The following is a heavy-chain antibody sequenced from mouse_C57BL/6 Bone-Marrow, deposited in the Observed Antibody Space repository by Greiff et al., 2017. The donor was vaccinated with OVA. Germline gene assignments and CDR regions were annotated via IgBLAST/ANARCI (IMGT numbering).Heavy chain of an antibody. D-gene: IGHD1-1*01. CDR2: IHPNSGST. J-gene: IGHJ1*03. CDR1: GYTFTSYW. CDR3: GREEYGSSYRYFDV. Sequence: QVQLQQPGAELVKPGASVKLSCKASGYTFTSYWMHWVKQRPGQGLEWIGMIHPNSGSTNYNEKFKSKATLTVDKSSSTAYMQLSSLTSEDSAVYYCGREEYGSSYRYFDVWGTGTTVTVSS. V-gene: IGHV1-64*01.